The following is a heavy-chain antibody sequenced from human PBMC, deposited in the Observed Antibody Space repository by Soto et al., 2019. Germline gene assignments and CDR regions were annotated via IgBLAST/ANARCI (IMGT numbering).Heavy chain of an antibody. CDR2: IYYSGST. Sequence: SETLSLTCTVSGGSISSYYWSWIRQPPGKGLEWIGYIYYSGSTNYNPSLKSRVTISVDTSKNQFSLKLSSVTAADTAVYYCARGMRTVVVPAAPYYYYGMGVWGQGTTVTVSS. V-gene: IGHV4-59*01. CDR3: ARGMRTVVVPAAPYYYYGMGV. CDR1: GGSISSYY. D-gene: IGHD2-2*01. J-gene: IGHJ6*02.